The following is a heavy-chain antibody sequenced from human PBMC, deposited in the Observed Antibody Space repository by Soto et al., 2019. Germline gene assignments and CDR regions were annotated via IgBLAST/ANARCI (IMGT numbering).Heavy chain of an antibody. CDR3: ARDASGTTSFLAS. CDR2: IWLDGSER. D-gene: IGHD1-1*01. CDR1: GFMFGTSG. J-gene: IGHJ5*01. Sequence: QVHLVESGGGVVQPGRSLSLSCVASGFMFGTSGMHWVRQAPGKGLEWVSGIWLDGSERYYSDSVKGRFTISRDNSKNTLFLQMNSLTVEDTAVYFCARDASGTTSFLASWGQGTLVTVSS. V-gene: IGHV3-33*01.